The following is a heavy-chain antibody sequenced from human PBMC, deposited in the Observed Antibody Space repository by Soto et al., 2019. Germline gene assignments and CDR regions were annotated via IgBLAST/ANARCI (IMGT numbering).Heavy chain of an antibody. D-gene: IGHD2-2*01. CDR3: ARIYCSSTSCYAGWFDP. Sequence: ASVKVSCKASGYTFTSYYMHWVRQAPGQGLEWMGIINPSGGITSYAQKFQGRVTMTTDTSTSTAYMELSSLRSEDTAVYYCARIYCSSTSCYAGWFDPWGQGTLVTVSS. V-gene: IGHV1-46*01. CDR2: INPSGGIT. J-gene: IGHJ5*02. CDR1: GYTFTSYY.